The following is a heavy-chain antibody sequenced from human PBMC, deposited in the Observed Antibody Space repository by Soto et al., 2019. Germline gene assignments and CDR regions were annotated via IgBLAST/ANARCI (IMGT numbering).Heavy chain of an antibody. CDR3: ARDYVARYNWNPLPAY. J-gene: IGHJ4*02. D-gene: IGHD1-20*01. Sequence: PGGSLRLSCAASGFPFSSYGMHWVRQAPGKGLEWVAVIWYDGSNKYYADSVKGRFTISRDNSKNTLYLQMNSLRAEDTAVYYCARDYVARYNWNPLPAYWGQGTLVTVSS. V-gene: IGHV3-33*01. CDR1: GFPFSSYG. CDR2: IWYDGSNK.